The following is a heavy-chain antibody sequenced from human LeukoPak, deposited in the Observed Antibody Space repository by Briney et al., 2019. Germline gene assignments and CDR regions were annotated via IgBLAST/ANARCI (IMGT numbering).Heavy chain of an antibody. CDR1: GYTFTGYH. D-gene: IGHD5-24*01. CDR2: INPNSGGT. CDR3: ARDSVEMATIGALYYMDV. V-gene: IGHV1-2*02. Sequence: ASVKVSCKASGYTFTGYHMHWVRQAPGQGLEWMGWINPNSGGTNYAQKFQGRVTMTRDTSISTAYMEVSRLRSDDTAVYYCARDSVEMATIGALYYMDVWGKGTTVTISS. J-gene: IGHJ6*03.